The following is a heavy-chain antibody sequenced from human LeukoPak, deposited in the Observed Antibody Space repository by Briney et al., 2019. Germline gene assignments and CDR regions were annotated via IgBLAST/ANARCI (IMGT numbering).Heavy chain of an antibody. CDR2: IWYDGSNK. D-gene: IGHD3-9*01. CDR1: GFTFSSYG. Sequence: GRSLRLSCAASGFTFSSYGMHWVRQAPGKGLEWVAVIWYDGSNKYYADSVKGRFTISRDNSKNTLYLQMNSLRAEDTAVYYCARDFGGYDILTGYPNYYYYGMDVWGKGTTVTVSS. CDR3: ARDFGGYDILTGYPNYYYYGMDV. V-gene: IGHV3-33*01. J-gene: IGHJ6*04.